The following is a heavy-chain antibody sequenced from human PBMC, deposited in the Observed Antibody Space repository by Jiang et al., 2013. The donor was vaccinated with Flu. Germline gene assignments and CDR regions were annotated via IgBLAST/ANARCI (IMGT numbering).Heavy chain of an antibody. CDR3: ARSNQSIVVVPAAIPHLPSYYYNGMDV. CDR1: GYTFTRHG. CDR2: INTNTGNP. Sequence: QSGSELKKPGASVKVSCKASGYTFTRHGMNWVRQAPGQGLEWMGWINTNTGNPRYAQGFIGRFVFSLDTSVTTAYLQISSLKAEDTAVYYCARSNQSIVVVPAAIPHLPSYYYNGMDV. J-gene: IGHJ6*01. D-gene: IGHD2-2*01. V-gene: IGHV7-4-1*02.